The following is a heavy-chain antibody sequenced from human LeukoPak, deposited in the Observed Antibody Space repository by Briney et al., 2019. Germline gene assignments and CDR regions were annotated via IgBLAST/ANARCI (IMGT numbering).Heavy chain of an antibody. D-gene: IGHD3-10*01. CDR2: INPYSGGT. CDR3: ARDLLTMVRGVIITAFDY. V-gene: IGHV1-2*02. J-gene: IGHJ4*02. Sequence: GASVKVSCKASGYTFTGYYMHWVRQAPGQGLEWMGWINPYSGGTNYAQKFQGRVTMTRDTSISTAYMELSRLRSDDTAVYYCARDLLTMVRGVIITAFDYWGQGTLVTVSS. CDR1: GYTFTGYY.